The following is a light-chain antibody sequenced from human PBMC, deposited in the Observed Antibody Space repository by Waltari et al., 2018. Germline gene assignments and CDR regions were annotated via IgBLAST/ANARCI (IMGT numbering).Light chain of an antibody. CDR3: AAWDDSLNAWM. CDR2: TNN. Sequence: QSVLPQPPSTSGTPGQPVTIPCSGRSSNVAPNSVPCYQQPPGKAPPLLIYTNNRRPSGVLDRFSGSKSGTSASLAISGLQSEDEADYYCAAWDDSLNAWMFGGGTKLTVL. V-gene: IGLV1-44*01. J-gene: IGLJ3*02. CDR1: SSNVAPNS.